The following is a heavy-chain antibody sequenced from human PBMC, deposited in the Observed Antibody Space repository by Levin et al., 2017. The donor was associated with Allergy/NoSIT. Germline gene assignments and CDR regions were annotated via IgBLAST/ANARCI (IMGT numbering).Heavy chain of an antibody. CDR2: ISSAGSDG. J-gene: IGHJ4*02. CDR3: AARVFDF. V-gene: IGHV3-30*03. Sequence: GESLKISCAVSGLNFNSYGMNWVRQARGKGLEWVALISSAGSDGYYADSVRGRFTISRDKSKSTLYLQMNSLRPDDTAVYYCAARVFDFWGQGTLVTVSS. CDR1: GLNFNSYG.